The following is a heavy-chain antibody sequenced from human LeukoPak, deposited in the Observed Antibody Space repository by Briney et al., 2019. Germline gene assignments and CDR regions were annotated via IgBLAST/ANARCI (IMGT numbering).Heavy chain of an antibody. CDR3: ARRDEGSVVRGVIIDY. Sequence: GESLKISCKGSGYSFSSYWIGWVRQMPGKGLEWMGIIYPGDSDTRYSPSFQGQVTISADKSISTAYLQWSSLKASDTAIYYCARRDEGSVVRGVIIDYWGQGTLVTVSS. J-gene: IGHJ4*02. V-gene: IGHV5-51*01. CDR1: GYSFSSYW. CDR2: IYPGDSDT. D-gene: IGHD3-10*01.